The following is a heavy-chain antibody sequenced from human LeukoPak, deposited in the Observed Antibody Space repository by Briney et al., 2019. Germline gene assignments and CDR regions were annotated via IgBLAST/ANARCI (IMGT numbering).Heavy chain of an antibody. CDR1: GFTFTTYG. D-gene: IGHD5-24*01. V-gene: IGHV3-74*01. J-gene: IGHJ4*02. CDR2: IMSDGRST. CDR3: ARDSQFIGPLY. Sequence: PGGSLRLSCAASGFTFTTYGMHWVRQAPGKGLVWVSRIMSDGRSTYADSVKGRFTISRDTAKNTLYLQMNSLRAEDTAVCYCARDSQFIGPLYWGQGTLVTVSS.